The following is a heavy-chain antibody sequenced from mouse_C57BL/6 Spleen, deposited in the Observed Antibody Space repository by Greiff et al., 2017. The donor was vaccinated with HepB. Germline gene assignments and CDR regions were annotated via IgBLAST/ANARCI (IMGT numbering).Heavy chain of an antibody. Sequence: VQLQQPGAELVKPGASVKMSCKASGYTFTSYWITWVKQRPGQGLEWIGDIYPGSGSTNYNEKFKSKATLTVDTSSSTAYMQLSSLTSEDSAVYYCARCYYGSLSWFAYWGQGTLVTVSA. V-gene: IGHV1-55*01. J-gene: IGHJ3*01. CDR3: ARCYYGSLSWFAY. CDR2: IYPGSGST. D-gene: IGHD1-1*01. CDR1: GYTFTSYW.